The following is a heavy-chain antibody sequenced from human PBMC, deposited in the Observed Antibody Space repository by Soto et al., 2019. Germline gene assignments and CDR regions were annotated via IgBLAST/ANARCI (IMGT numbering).Heavy chain of an antibody. V-gene: IGHV1-18*01. CDR3: ARVYSSPYYYYYYYMDV. D-gene: IGHD5-18*01. CDR2: ISAYNGNT. Sequence: QVQLVQSGAEVKKPGASVKVSCKASGYTFTSYGISWVRQAPGQGLEWMGWISAYNGNTNYAQKLQGRVTMTTDTSTSTAYIELRSLSSDDTAVYYCARVYSSPYYYYYYYMDVWGKGTTVTVSS. J-gene: IGHJ6*03. CDR1: GYTFTSYG.